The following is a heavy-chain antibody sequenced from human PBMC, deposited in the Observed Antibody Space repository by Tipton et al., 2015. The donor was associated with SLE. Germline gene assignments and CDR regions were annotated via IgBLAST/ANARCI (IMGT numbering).Heavy chain of an antibody. Sequence: QSGPEVKKPGASVKVSCKASGYTFTSYDINWVRQATGQGLEWMGWISAYNGNTNYARKLQGRVTMTTDTSTSTAYMEPRSLRSDDTAVYYCARDDSEGDFWSGYSGWGQGTLVTVSS. CDR2: ISAYNGNT. J-gene: IGHJ4*02. D-gene: IGHD3-3*01. CDR3: ARDDSEGDFWSGYSG. CDR1: GYTFTSYD. V-gene: IGHV1-18*01.